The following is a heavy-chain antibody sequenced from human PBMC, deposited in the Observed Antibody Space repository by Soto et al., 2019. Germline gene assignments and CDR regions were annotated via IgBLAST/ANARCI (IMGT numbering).Heavy chain of an antibody. J-gene: IGHJ4*02. CDR3: VRGGPYDYIWGSYRYYFDY. CDR1: GFTFSSYD. Sequence: GGSLRLSCAASGFTFSSYDMHWVRQATGKGLEWVSAIGTAGDTYYPGSVKGRFTISRENAKNSLYLQMNSLRAGDTAVYYCVRGGPYDYIWGSYRYYFDYWGQGTLVTVSS. CDR2: IGTAGDT. D-gene: IGHD3-16*02. V-gene: IGHV3-13*01.